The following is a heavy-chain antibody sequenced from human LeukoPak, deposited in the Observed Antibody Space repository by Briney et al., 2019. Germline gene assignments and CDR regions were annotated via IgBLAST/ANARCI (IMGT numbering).Heavy chain of an antibody. D-gene: IGHD2-2*01. Sequence: GGSLRLSCAASGFTFSSYSMNWVRQAPGKGLEWVSSISSSSSYIYYADSVKGRFTISRDNSKNTLYLQMNSLRAEDTAVYYCAREVTGYCSSTSCSIEQQLSYYFDYWGQGTLVTVSS. J-gene: IGHJ4*02. CDR2: ISSSSSYI. CDR3: AREVTGYCSSTSCSIEQQLSYYFDY. V-gene: IGHV3-21*01. CDR1: GFTFSSYS.